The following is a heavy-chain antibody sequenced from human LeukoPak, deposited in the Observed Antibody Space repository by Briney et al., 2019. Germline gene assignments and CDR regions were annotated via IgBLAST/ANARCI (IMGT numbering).Heavy chain of an antibody. CDR1: GGSISSSNW. J-gene: IGHJ5*02. V-gene: IGHV4-4*02. CDR2: IYHSGST. D-gene: IGHD2-15*01. Sequence: SETLSLTCAVSGGSISSSNWWSWVRQPPGKGLEWIGEIYHSGSTNYNPSLKSRVTISVDKSKNQFSLKLSSVTAADTAVYYCASPGYCSGGSCSTPPWGQGTLVTVSS. CDR3: ASPGYCSGGSCSTPP.